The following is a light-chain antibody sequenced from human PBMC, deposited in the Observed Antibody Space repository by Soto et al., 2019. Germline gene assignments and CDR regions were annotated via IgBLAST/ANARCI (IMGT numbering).Light chain of an antibody. CDR1: SSDVGGYDY. V-gene: IGLV2-14*01. Sequence: LTQPASVSGSPGQSITISCTGTSSDVGGYDYVSWYQHYPGRAPKFLIYEVSYRPSGVSNRFSGSKSGNTASLTISGLQSEDEGDYYCSSFTTTNTYVFGSGTKVTVL. J-gene: IGLJ1*01. CDR3: SSFTTTNTYV. CDR2: EVS.